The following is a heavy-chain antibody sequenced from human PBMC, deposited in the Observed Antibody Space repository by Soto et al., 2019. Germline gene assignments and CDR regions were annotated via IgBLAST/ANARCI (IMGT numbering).Heavy chain of an antibody. CDR2: ISYDGSNK. J-gene: IGHJ4*02. D-gene: IGHD2-2*01. CDR3: AKGAGIVVVPAAILFDY. Sequence: GGSLRLSCAASGFTFSSYGMHWVRQAPGKGLEWVAVISYDGSNKYYADSVKGRFTISRDNSKNMLYLQMNSLRAEDTAVYYCAKGAGIVVVPAAILFDYWGQGTLVTVSS. V-gene: IGHV3-30*18. CDR1: GFTFSSYG.